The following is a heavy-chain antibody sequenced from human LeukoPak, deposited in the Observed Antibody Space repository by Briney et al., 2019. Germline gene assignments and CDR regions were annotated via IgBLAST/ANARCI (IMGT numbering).Heavy chain of an antibody. J-gene: IGHJ4*02. CDR2: INHSGST. V-gene: IGHV4-34*01. D-gene: IGHD5-12*01. CDR1: GGSFSGYY. CDR3: ASIGATADY. Sequence: ASETLSLTCAVYGGSFSGYYWSWIRQPPGKGLEWIGEINHSGSTNYNPSLKSRVTISVDTSKNQFSLKLSSVTAADTAVYYCASIGATADYWGQGTLVTVSS.